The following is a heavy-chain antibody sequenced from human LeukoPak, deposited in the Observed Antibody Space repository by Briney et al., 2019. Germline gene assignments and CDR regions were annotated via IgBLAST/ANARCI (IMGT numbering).Heavy chain of an antibody. CDR2: IYHSGST. V-gene: IGHV4-38-2*02. CDR1: GYSISRGYY. D-gene: IGHD1-20*01. Sequence: SETLSLTCTVSGYSISRGYYWGWIRQPPGKGLEWIGSIYHSGSTYYNPSLKSRVTISVDTSKNQFSLKLSSVTAADTAVYYCARAPSITGTSTAVDLWGRGTLVTVSS. CDR3: ARAPSITGTSTAVDL. J-gene: IGHJ2*01.